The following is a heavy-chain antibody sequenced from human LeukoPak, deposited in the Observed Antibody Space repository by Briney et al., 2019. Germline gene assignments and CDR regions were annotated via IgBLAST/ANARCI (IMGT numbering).Heavy chain of an antibody. V-gene: IGHV3-21*01. CDR2: ISSSSSYI. Sequence: PGKSLRLSCAASGFTFSSYAMSWVRQAPGKGLEWVSAISSSSSYIYYADSVKGRFTISRDNAKNSLYLQMNSLRAEDTAVYCCARGGSRSIYDAFDIWGQGTMVTVSS. CDR3: ARGGSRSIYDAFDI. J-gene: IGHJ3*02. CDR1: GFTFSSYA. D-gene: IGHD6-13*01.